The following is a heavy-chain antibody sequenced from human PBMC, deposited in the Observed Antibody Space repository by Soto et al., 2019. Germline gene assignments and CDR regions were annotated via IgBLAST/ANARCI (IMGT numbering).Heavy chain of an antibody. J-gene: IGHJ4*02. CDR3: ARTTAVPNTLRSRYFFDY. V-gene: IGHV4-61*01. D-gene: IGHD4-17*01. CDR2: VYYSGTT. Sequence: PSETLSLTWSVSGGSVSYKTYYWIWIRQPPGKILEWIGYVYYSGTTNYNPSLKSRVTISVDLSKNRFSLRLSSVTTADTALYYCARTTAVPNTLRSRYFFDYWGQGTLVTVSS. CDR1: GGSVSYKTYY.